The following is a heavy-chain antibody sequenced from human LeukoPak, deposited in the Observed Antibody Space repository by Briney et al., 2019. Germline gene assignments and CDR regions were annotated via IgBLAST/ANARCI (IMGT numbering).Heavy chain of an antibody. CDR1: GFTFSRYW. D-gene: IGHD5-24*01. Sequence: GGSLRLSCAPSGFTFSRYWMTWVRQAPGKGLEWVASIKDDGRQKYYLDSVKGRFTVSRDNAKNSVYLQMNSLRAEDTALYYCARDASRGFDNWGQGTPVTVSS. CDR2: IKDDGRQK. J-gene: IGHJ4*02. CDR3: ARDASRGFDN. V-gene: IGHV3-7*01.